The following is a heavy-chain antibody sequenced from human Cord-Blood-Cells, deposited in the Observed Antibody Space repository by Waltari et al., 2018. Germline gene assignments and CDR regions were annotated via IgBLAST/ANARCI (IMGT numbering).Heavy chain of an antibody. CDR3: ARALKTYCGGDCYPYNWFDP. J-gene: IGHJ5*02. Sequence: QVQLVQSGAEVKKPGSSVKVSCKASGGTFSSYAISWVRQAPGQGLEWMGGIIPIRGIANCAQKFQGRVTITADGSTSTAYMELSSLRSEDTAVYYCARALKTYCGGDCYPYNWFDPWGQGTLVTVSS. D-gene: IGHD2-21*02. V-gene: IGHV1-69*04. CDR1: GGTFSSYA. CDR2: IIPIRGIA.